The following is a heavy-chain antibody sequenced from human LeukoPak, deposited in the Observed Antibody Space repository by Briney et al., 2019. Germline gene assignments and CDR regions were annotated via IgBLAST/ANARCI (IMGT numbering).Heavy chain of an antibody. J-gene: IGHJ4*02. CDR2: INPYSGGP. CDR1: GYTFTGYY. Sequence: ASVKVSCKASGYTFTGYYMHWVRQAPGQGLEWMGWINPYSGGPNYAQKFQGRVTMTRDTSISTAYMELSRLRSDDTAVYYYARGVGTYYFDYWGQGTLVTVSS. D-gene: IGHD1-1*01. V-gene: IGHV1-2*02. CDR3: ARGVGTYYFDY.